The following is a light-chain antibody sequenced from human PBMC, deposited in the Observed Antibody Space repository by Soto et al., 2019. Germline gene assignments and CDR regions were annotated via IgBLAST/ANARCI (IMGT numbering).Light chain of an antibody. CDR3: QQYDNLPLT. CDR2: DAS. Sequence: DIQMTQSPSSLSASVGDRVTITCQASQDISNYLNWYQQKPGKAPKLLIYDASNLETGVPSRFSGSGSGTDSTFTISSLQAEDIATYYCQQYDNLPLTFGGGTKVEIK. J-gene: IGKJ4*01. CDR1: QDISNY. V-gene: IGKV1-33*01.